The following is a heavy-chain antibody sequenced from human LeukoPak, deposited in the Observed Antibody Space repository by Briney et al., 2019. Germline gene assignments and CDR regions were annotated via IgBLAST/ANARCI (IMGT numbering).Heavy chain of an antibody. CDR1: GGTFSSYA. CDR2: IIPIFGTA. D-gene: IGHD6-19*01. Sequence: GASVKVSCKASGGTFSSYAISWVGQAPGQGLEWMGGIIPIFGTANYAQKFQGRVTITADKSTSTAYMELSSLRSEDTAVYYCARESSGWPVFDYWGQGTLVTVSS. J-gene: IGHJ4*02. CDR3: ARESSGWPVFDY. V-gene: IGHV1-69*06.